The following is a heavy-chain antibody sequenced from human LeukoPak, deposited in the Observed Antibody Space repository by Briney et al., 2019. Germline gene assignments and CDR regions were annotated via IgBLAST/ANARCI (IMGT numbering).Heavy chain of an antibody. V-gene: IGHV1-2*02. CDR1: GYTFSDYY. Sequence: VSVKVSCKASGYTFSDYYLHWVRQAPGHGLEWMGWINPHSGGTHYAQKFQGRVTMTRDTSISTAYMELSSLRSDDTAVYFCAREIVATIGGAFDIWGQGTMVTVSS. CDR2: INPHSGGT. D-gene: IGHD5-12*01. CDR3: AREIVATIGGAFDI. J-gene: IGHJ3*02.